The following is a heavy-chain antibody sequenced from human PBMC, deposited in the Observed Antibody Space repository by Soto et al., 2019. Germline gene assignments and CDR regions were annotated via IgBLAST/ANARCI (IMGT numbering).Heavy chain of an antibody. Sequence: QVQLVQSGAEVKKPGASVKVSCKVSGYTLTELSMHWVRQAPGKGLEWMGGFDPEDDETIYAQKFQGRVTMTEDTSTDTAYMELSSLRSEDTAVYYCAIRKRSWQQLVWSGVDVWGQGTTVTVSS. CDR1: GYTLTELS. D-gene: IGHD6-13*01. CDR3: AIRKRSWQQLVWSGVDV. J-gene: IGHJ6*02. V-gene: IGHV1-24*01. CDR2: FDPEDDET.